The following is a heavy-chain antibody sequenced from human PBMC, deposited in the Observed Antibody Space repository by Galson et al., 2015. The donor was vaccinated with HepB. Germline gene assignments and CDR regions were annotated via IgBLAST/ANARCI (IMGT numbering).Heavy chain of an antibody. D-gene: IGHD3-9*01. CDR2: MNAYSGST. CDR1: GYAFTSYD. CDR3: ARGLPYVDILAGYYEGDDY. Sequence: SVKVSCKASGYAFTSYDINWVRQATGQGLEWMGWMNAYSGSTGYAQKFQGRVTMTRNTSISTAYMELSSLRFEDTAVYYCARGLPYVDILAGYYEGDDYWGQGTLVTVSS. J-gene: IGHJ4*02. V-gene: IGHV1-8*02.